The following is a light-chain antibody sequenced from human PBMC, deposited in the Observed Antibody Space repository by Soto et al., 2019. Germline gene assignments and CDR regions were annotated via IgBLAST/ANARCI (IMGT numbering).Light chain of an antibody. V-gene: IGKV3-15*01. CDR2: GAS. J-gene: IGKJ4*01. Sequence: EIMLTQSPGTLSLSPGERATLSCRASESVSRNLAWYQQKPGQAPRLLIYGASTRATGIPARFSGSGSGTEFTLTISSLQSEDFAVYYCQQYNNWPPLTFGGGTKVDI. CDR1: ESVSRN. CDR3: QQYNNWPPLT.